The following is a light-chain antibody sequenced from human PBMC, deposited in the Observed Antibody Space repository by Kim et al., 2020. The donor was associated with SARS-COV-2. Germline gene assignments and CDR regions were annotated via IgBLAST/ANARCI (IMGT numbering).Light chain of an antibody. J-gene: IGKJ4*01. CDR2: GAS. Sequence: SPGDRATLSCRASQSVSSSYLAWYQQKPGQAPRLLIYGASSRATGIPDRFSGSGSGTDFTLTISRLEPEDSAVYYCQQYGSSPLTFGGGTKVDIK. CDR1: QSVSSSY. V-gene: IGKV3-20*01. CDR3: QQYGSSPLT.